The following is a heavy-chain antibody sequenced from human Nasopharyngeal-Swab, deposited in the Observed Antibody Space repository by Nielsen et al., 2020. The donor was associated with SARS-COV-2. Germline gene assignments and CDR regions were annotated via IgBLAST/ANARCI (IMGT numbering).Heavy chain of an antibody. Sequence: ASVKVSCKASGYTFTSYYMHWVRQAPGQGLEWMGIINPSGGSTSYAQKFQGRVTMTRDTSTSTVYMELSSLRSEDTAAYYCARLSRGCSSTSCYNAFDIWGQGTMVTVSS. CDR3: ARLSRGCSSTSCYNAFDI. V-gene: IGHV1-46*01. CDR2: INPSGGST. D-gene: IGHD2-2*02. J-gene: IGHJ3*02. CDR1: GYTFTSYY.